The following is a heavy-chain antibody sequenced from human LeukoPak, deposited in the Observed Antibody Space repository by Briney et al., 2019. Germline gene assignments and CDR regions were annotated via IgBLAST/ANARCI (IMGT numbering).Heavy chain of an antibody. CDR2: IIPIFGTA. CDR3: ARELNYDSSGYYFDY. V-gene: IGHV1-69*13. CDR1: GGTFSSYA. Sequence: SVKVSFKASGGTFSSYAISWVRQAPGQGLEWMGGIIPIFGTANHAQKFQGRVTITADESTRTAYMEMSSLRSEDTAVYYCARELNYDSSGYYFDYWGQGTLVTVSS. D-gene: IGHD3-22*01. J-gene: IGHJ4*02.